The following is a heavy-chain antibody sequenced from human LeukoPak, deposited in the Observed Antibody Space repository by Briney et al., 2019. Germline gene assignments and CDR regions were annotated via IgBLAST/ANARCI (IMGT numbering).Heavy chain of an antibody. CDR3: ARDPQHIVVVPAAIRGGADY. D-gene: IGHD2-2*02. V-gene: IGHV3-7*01. CDR1: GFTFSSYW. Sequence: PGGSLRLSCAASGFTFSSYWMSWVRQAPGKGLEWVANIKQDGSEKYYVDSVKGRFTISRDNAKNSLYLQMNSLRAEDTAVYYCARDPQHIVVVPAAIRGGADYWGQGTLVTVSS. J-gene: IGHJ4*02. CDR2: IKQDGSEK.